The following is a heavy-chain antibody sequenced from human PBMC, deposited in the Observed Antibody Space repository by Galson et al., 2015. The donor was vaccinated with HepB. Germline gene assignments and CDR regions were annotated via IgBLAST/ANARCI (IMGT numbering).Heavy chain of an antibody. CDR2: INPSGGST. D-gene: IGHD3-10*01. CDR1: GYKFTSYY. V-gene: IGHV1-46*01. CDR3: ARGVLLWDGPDY. J-gene: IGHJ4*02. Sequence: SVKVSCKASGYKFTSYYMHWVRQAPGQGLEWMGMINPSGGSTDYAQKFQGRLTMTRDTSTSTVFMELSSLRSEDTAVYHCARGVLLWDGPDYWGQGTLVTVSS.